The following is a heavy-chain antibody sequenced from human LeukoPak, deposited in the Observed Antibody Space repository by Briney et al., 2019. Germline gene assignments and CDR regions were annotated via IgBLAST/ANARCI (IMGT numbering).Heavy chain of an antibody. D-gene: IGHD4-17*01. CDR1: GFTFSSSA. J-gene: IGHJ4*02. Sequence: EPGGSLRLSCAASGFTFSSSAMSWVRQAPGRGLEWVSAISGSSGLTYYADSVKGRFTISRDNSKNTLFLQMNSLRAEDTAVYYCARRGESASYGDYRFDYWGQGTLVTVSS. V-gene: IGHV3-23*01. CDR3: ARRGESASYGDYRFDY. CDR2: ISGSSGLT.